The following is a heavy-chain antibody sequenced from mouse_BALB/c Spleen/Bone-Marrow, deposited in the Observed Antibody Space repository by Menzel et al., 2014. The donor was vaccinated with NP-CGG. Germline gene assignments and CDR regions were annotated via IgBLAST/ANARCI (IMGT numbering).Heavy chain of an antibody. CDR3: VCGNYYLAY. V-gene: IGHV1-7*01. CDR2: INPSTGYT. J-gene: IGHJ3*01. D-gene: IGHD2-1*01. CDR1: GYTFTRYW. Sequence: VQLQQSGAELAKPGASVKMSCKASGYTFTRYWMHWVKQRPGQGLEWIGYINPSTGYTEYNQKFKDKATLTADKSSSTAYMQLNSLTSEDSAVYYCVCGNYYLAYWGQGTLVTVSA.